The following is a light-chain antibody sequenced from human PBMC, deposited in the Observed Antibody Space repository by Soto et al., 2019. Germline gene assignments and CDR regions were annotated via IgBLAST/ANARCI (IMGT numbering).Light chain of an antibody. CDR3: QQYSSYSQFT. CDR1: QSIKNW. J-gene: IGKJ3*01. CDR2: KAS. V-gene: IGKV1-5*03. Sequence: DIQMTQSPSTLSASVGDRVTITCRASQSIKNWLAWYQQKPGEAPKLLIYKASTLESGVPSRFSGSVSGTEFTLTISCLQPDDVATYYCQQYSSYSQFTFGPGTKVDIK.